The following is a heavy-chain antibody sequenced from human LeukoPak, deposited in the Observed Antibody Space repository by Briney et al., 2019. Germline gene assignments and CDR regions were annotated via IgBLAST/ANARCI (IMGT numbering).Heavy chain of an antibody. V-gene: IGHV1-2*02. J-gene: IGHJ4*02. D-gene: IGHD6-13*01. CDR3: ARVLRAAAGTRLAYPA. CDR1: GYTFTGYY. Sequence: ASVKVSCKASGYTFTGYYMHWVRQAPGQGLEWMGWINPNSGGTNYAQKFQGRVTMTRDTSISTAYMELSRLRSDDTAVYCCARVLRAAAGTRLAYPAWGQGTLVTVSS. CDR2: INPNSGGT.